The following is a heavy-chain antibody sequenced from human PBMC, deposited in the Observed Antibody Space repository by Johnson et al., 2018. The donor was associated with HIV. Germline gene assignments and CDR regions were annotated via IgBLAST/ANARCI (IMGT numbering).Heavy chain of an antibody. V-gene: IGHV3-48*04. J-gene: IGHJ3*02. D-gene: IGHD2-2*01. CDR1: GFTFSSYA. CDR2: ISSSGSTI. Sequence: VQLVESGGGVVQPGRSLRLSCAASGFTFSSYALHWVRQAPGKGLEWVSYISSSGSTIYYADSVKGRFTISRDNAKNSLYLQMNSLRAEDTAVYYCARDVPAANAFDIWGQGIMVIVSS. CDR3: ARDVPAANAFDI.